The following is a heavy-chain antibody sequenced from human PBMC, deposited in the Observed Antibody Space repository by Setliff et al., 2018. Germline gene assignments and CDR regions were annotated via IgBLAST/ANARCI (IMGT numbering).Heavy chain of an antibody. CDR3: ARDRGSGSYFLRYFDY. V-gene: IGHV1-24*01. Sequence: ASVKVSCKVSGYTLTELSRHWVRQAPGKGLEWMGGFDPEDGETIYAQKFQGRVTMTEDTSTDTAYMELSSLRSEDTAVYYCARDRGSGSYFLRYFDYWGQGTLVTVLL. D-gene: IGHD1-26*01. CDR1: GYTLTELS. J-gene: IGHJ4*02. CDR2: FDPEDGET.